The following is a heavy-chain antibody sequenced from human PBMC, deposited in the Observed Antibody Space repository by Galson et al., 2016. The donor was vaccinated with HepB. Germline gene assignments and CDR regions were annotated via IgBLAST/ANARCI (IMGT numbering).Heavy chain of an antibody. CDR2: ISGSGGTT. CDR3: AKDLWETETCSNFFDY. V-gene: IGHV3-23*01. CDR1: GFIFTNYA. D-gene: IGHD4-11*01. Sequence: SLRLSCAASGFIFTNYAMTWVRQAPGKGLEWVSSISGSGGTTLYADSVKGRFTVSRDNSRNTLWLQMNGLRAEDTAIYYCAKDLWETETCSNFFDYWGQGSLVTVSS. J-gene: IGHJ4*02.